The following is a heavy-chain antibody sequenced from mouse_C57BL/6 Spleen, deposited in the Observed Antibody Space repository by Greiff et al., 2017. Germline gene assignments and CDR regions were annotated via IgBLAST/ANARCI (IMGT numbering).Heavy chain of an antibody. CDR3: AREEGYGSSCGGLYFDY. D-gene: IGHD1-1*01. Sequence: EVKLVESGGGLVKPGGSLKLSCAASGFTFSDYGMHWVRQAPEKGLEWVAYISSGSSTIYYADTVKGRFTISRDNAKNNLFMQMTSLRSEDTAMYYWAREEGYGSSCGGLYFDYWGQGTTLTVSS. CDR1: GFTFSDYG. J-gene: IGHJ2*01. CDR2: ISSGSSTI. V-gene: IGHV5-17*01.